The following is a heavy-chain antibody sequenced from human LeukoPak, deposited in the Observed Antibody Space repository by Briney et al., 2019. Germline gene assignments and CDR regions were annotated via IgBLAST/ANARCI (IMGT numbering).Heavy chain of an antibody. V-gene: IGHV4-59*08. D-gene: IGHD3-3*01. J-gene: IGHJ3*02. CDR3: ARRKVYDFWSGYPPPDAFDI. CDR2: IYYSGST. Sequence: SETLSLTRTVSGGSISSYYWSWIRQPPGKGLEWIGYIYYSGSTNYNPSLKSRVTISVDTSKNQFSLKLSSVTAADTAVYYCARRKVYDFWSGYPPPDAFDIWGQGTMVTVSS. CDR1: GGSISSYY.